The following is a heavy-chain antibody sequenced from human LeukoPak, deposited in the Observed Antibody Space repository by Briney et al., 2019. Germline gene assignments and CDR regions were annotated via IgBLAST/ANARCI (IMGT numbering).Heavy chain of an antibody. D-gene: IGHD6-19*01. J-gene: IGHJ5*02. CDR3: ARQYSSGWYGDDWFDP. Sequence: ASETLSLTCTVSGGSISSYYWSWIRQPPGKGLEWIGYIYYSGSTNYNPSLKSRVTISVDTSKNQFSLKLSSVTAADTAVYYCARQYSSGWYGDDWFDPWGQGTLVTVSS. CDR1: GGSISSYY. CDR2: IYYSGST. V-gene: IGHV4-59*08.